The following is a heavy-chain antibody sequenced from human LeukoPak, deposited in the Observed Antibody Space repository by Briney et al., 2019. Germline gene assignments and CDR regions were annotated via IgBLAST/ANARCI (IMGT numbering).Heavy chain of an antibody. V-gene: IGHV3-11*01. Sequence: GGSLRLSCAASGFTFSDYYMSWIRQAPGKGLEWVSYISSSGSTIYYADSVKGRLTISRDNAKNSLYLQMNSLRADDAAVYYCAKHGYSSGWPQVPSDYWGRGTLVTVSS. CDR2: ISSSGSTI. D-gene: IGHD6-19*01. J-gene: IGHJ4*02. CDR1: GFTFSDYY. CDR3: AKHGYSSGWPQVPSDY.